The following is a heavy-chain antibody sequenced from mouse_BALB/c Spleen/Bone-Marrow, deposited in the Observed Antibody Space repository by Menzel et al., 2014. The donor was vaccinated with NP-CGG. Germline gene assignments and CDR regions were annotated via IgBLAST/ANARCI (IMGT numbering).Heavy chain of an antibody. CDR3: ARSYYDGSSFAY. CDR2: INPSTGYT. Sequence: QVHVKQSGAELAKPGASAKMSCKASGYTFTSYRMHWVKQRPGQGLEWIGYINPSTGYTEYNQKFKDKATLTADKSSSTAYMQPSSLTSEDSAVYYCARSYYDGSSFAYWGQGTLVTVS. V-gene: IGHV1-4*01. CDR1: GYTFTSYR. J-gene: IGHJ3*01. D-gene: IGHD1-1*01.